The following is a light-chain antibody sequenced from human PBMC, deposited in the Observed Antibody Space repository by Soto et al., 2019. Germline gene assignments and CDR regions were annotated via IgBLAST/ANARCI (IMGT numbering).Light chain of an antibody. Sequence: DIQMTQSPSTLSASVGDRVTITCRASQSISSWLAWYQQKPGKAPKLLIYKASSLESGVPSRFSGSGSGTESTLTISSLQPDYFATYYCQQYNSSPWTFGQGTKVEIK. CDR2: KAS. V-gene: IGKV1-5*03. J-gene: IGKJ1*01. CDR3: QQYNSSPWT. CDR1: QSISSW.